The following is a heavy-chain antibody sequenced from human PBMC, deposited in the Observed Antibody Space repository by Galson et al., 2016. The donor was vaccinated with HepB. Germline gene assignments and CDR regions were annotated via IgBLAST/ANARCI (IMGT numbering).Heavy chain of an antibody. CDR3: ARQPEVEIAAAGYYYYHGMDV. D-gene: IGHD6-13*01. J-gene: IGHJ6*02. CDR1: GGSLSNSSYF. Sequence: ETLSLTCSVSGGSLSNSSYFWGWVRQPPGKGLEWIGNINYSGSTYHNPSLKSRVTISVDTSKKQFSLKLSPVTAADTAVYYCARQPEVEIAAAGYYYYHGMDVWGQGTTVTVSS. CDR2: INYSGST. V-gene: IGHV4-39*01.